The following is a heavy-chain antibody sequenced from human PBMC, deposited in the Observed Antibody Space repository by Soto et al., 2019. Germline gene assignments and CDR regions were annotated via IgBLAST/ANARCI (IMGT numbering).Heavy chain of an antibody. CDR1: GYTFTSYD. D-gene: IGHD2-15*01. CDR3: ARVVVVAATRAFDI. Sequence: SVKVSFKASGYTFTSYDIDWVRHATGQGLEWMGWMNPNSGNTGYAQKFQGRVTMTRNTSISTAYMELSSLRSEDTAVYYCARVVVVAATRAFDIWGQGTMVTVSS. CDR2: MNPNSGNT. J-gene: IGHJ3*02. V-gene: IGHV1-8*01.